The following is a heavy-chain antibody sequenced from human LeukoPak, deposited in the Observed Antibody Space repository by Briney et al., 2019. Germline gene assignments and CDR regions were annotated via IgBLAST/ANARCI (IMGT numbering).Heavy chain of an antibody. V-gene: IGHV4-59*01. Sequence: PSETLSLTCTVSGVSISSSYWSWIRQPPGKRLEWIGYIYYSGSTNSNPSLKSRVTISADTSKNQFSLKLNSVTAADTAVYYCVRGNYDSRGYSNAFDIWGQRAMVTVSS. CDR3: VRGNYDSRGYSNAFDI. J-gene: IGHJ3*02. CDR2: IYYSGST. CDR1: GVSISSSY. D-gene: IGHD3-22*01.